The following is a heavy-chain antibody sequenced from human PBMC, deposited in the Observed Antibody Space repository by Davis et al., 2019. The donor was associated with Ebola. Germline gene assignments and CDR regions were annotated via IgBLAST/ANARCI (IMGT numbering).Heavy chain of an antibody. D-gene: IGHD3-16*01. V-gene: IGHV3-48*01. CDR2: ISSSSSTI. CDR1: GFSFRDYW. CDR3: ASRGLMIRGAFDI. Sequence: GESLKISCVASGFSFRDYWMTWVRQAPGKGLEWVSYISSSSSTIYYADSVKGRFTISRDNSKNTLYLQMNSLRAEDTAVYYCASRGLMIRGAFDIWGQGTMVTVSS. J-gene: IGHJ3*02.